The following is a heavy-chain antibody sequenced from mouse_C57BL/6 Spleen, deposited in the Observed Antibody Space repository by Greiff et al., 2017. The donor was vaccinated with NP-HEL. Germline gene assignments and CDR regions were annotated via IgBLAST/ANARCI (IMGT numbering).Heavy chain of an antibody. CDR2: ISDGGSYT. J-gene: IGHJ2*01. CDR3: AKDPSLGENYFDY. D-gene: IGHD2-10*02. V-gene: IGHV5-4*01. Sequence: EVQVVESGGGLVKPGGSLKLSCAASGFTFSSYAMSWVRQTPEKRLEWVATISDGGSYTSYPDNVKGRFTISRDNAKNNLYLQMSHLKSEDTAMYYCAKDPSLGENYFDYWGQGTTLTVSS. CDR1: GFTFSSYA.